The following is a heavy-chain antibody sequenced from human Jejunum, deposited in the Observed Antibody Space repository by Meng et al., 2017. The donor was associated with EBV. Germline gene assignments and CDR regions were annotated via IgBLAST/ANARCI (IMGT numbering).Heavy chain of an antibody. CDR1: GFSLTTYGMG. Sequence: QITLKESGPTQVNPTQPLTRPCPFSGFSLTTYGMGVGLVRQPPGKALEWLALVYWDDDKRYSPSLKSRLTITKDTSKNQVVLTMTHMDPVDTATYYCVPSSISYGFWFDPWGQGTLGTVSS. J-gene: IGHJ5*02. CDR3: VPSSISYGFWFDP. V-gene: IGHV2-5*02. CDR2: VYWDDDK. D-gene: IGHD1-26*01.